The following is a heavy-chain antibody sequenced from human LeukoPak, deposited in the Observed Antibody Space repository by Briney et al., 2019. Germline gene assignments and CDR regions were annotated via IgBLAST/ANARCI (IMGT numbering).Heavy chain of an antibody. CDR1: GVFVSSSSYY. CDR2: IYYRGTT. D-gene: IGHD6-13*01. CDR3: ARHGGAAAAIDY. V-gene: IGHV4-39*01. J-gene: IGHJ4*02. Sequence: SETPSLTCTVSGVFVSSSSYYWGWIRQPPGKGLEWIGSIYYRGTTYYIPSLKSRITISVDTSKNQFSLKLNSVTAADTAVYYCARHGGAAAAIDYWGQGTLVTVSS.